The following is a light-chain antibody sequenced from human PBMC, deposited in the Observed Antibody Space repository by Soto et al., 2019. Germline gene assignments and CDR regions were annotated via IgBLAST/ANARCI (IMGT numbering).Light chain of an antibody. Sequence: QSELTQPPSVSAAPGQKVTISCSGSSSNIGNNYVSWYQQLPGTAPKLLIYDNNERPSGIPDRFSGSKSGTSATLGITGLQTGDEADYYCGTWDSSLSVVVFGGGTKLTVL. CDR3: GTWDSSLSVVV. J-gene: IGLJ2*01. CDR1: SSNIGNNY. CDR2: DNN. V-gene: IGLV1-51*01.